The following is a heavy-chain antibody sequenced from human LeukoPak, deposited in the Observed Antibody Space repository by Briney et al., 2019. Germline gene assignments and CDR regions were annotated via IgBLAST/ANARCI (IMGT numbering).Heavy chain of an antibody. J-gene: IGHJ4*02. CDR2: INPNSGGT. D-gene: IGHD2-15*01. V-gene: IGHV1-2*02. CDR1: GYTFSAYY. Sequence: GASVKVSCKASGYTFSAYYIHWVRQAPGQGLEWMGWINPNSGGTDYAQKFQGRVTMTRDTSISTAFMELNSLTSDDTAVYYCARVSKLGCSGVTCYSACDNWGQGSLVTVSS. CDR3: ARVSKLGCSGVTCYSACDN.